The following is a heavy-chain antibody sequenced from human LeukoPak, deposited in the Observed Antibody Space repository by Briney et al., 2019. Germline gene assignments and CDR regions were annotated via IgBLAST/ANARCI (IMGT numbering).Heavy chain of an antibody. V-gene: IGHV1-18*01. Sequence: ASVKVSCKASGYTFTNYGITWVRQAPGQGLEWMGWISAYDGNTNYAQNLQGRVTMTTDTSTTTAYMEMRSLRSGDTAVYYWARGPYCSGGTCYSQFFDHWGQGTLVTVSS. CDR3: ARGPYCSGGTCYSQFFDH. CDR2: ISAYDGNT. CDR1: GYTFTNYG. D-gene: IGHD2-15*01. J-gene: IGHJ4*02.